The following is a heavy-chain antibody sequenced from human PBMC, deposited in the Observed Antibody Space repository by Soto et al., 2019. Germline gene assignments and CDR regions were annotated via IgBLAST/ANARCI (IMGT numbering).Heavy chain of an antibody. CDR1: GFTVSRNY. Sequence: EVQLVESGGGLVQPGGSLRLSCAGSGFTVSRNYMTWLRHTPGKGLEWVFVIYAGGTTYYADSVKGRFMISRDISSNTMSLQVDNLRGEDTVDYNCARALHSESMYLSLAASWGQGIVVAVPP. CDR2: IYAGGTT. CDR3: ARALHSESMYLSLAAS. V-gene: IGHV3-66*01. J-gene: IGHJ5*02. D-gene: IGHD2-2*01.